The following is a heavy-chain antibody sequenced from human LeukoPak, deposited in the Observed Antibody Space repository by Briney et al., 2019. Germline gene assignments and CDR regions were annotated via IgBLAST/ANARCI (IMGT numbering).Heavy chain of an antibody. Sequence: SETLSLTCAVSGDSISTDNWGSWVRQPPGKGLEWIGQIHHRGSTNHNPTLKSRVSISVDKSKNHLSLHVNSATAADTAVYYCARRDYYDSTGYYYLWGQGTLVTVSS. D-gene: IGHD3-22*01. V-gene: IGHV4-4*02. CDR3: ARRDYYDSTGYYYL. J-gene: IGHJ4*02. CDR2: IHHRGST. CDR1: GDSISTDNW.